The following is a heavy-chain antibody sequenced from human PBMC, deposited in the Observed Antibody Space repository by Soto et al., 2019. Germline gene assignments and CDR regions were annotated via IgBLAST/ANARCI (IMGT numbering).Heavy chain of an antibody. CDR1: GYTFTSND. J-gene: IGHJ5*02. CDR2: MNPNSGNT. CDR3: ARSPGGTDCGVPRCYDHLDP. V-gene: IGHV1-8*01. D-gene: IGHD2-2*01. Sequence: QVQLLQSGAEVKKPGASVKVSCKASGYTFTSNDINWVRQATGQGLEWIGWMNPNSGNTGNAQKFQGTVTRTKDTSIRTAYMELSSLRPEDTAVYFCARSPGGTDCGVPRCYDHLDPWGQGTLVTVSS.